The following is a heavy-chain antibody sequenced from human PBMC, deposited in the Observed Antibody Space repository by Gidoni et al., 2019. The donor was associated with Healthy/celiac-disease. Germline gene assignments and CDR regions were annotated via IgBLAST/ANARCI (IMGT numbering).Heavy chain of an antibody. CDR2: ISSSSSTI. J-gene: IGHJ6*02. V-gene: IGHV3-48*01. Sequence: EVQLVASGGGLVQPGGSLRLSCAASGFTFSSYSMNWVRQAPGKGLEWVSYISSSSSTIYYADSVKSRFTISRDNAKNSLYLQMNSLRAEDTAVYYCARDRYCSSTSCYLSHYYYYYYGMDVWGQGTTVTVSS. D-gene: IGHD2-2*01. CDR3: ARDRYCSSTSCYLSHYYYYYYGMDV. CDR1: GFTFSSYS.